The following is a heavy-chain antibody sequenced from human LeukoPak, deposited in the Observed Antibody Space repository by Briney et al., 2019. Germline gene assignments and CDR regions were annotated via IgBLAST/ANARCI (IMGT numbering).Heavy chain of an antibody. CDR3: ARQPLGTYYYDSSGYPPFDY. CDR1: GGTFSSYA. CDR2: IIPIFGTA. V-gene: IGHV1-69*05. J-gene: IGHJ4*02. Sequence: SVKVSCKASGGTFSSYAISWVRQAPEQGLEWMGRIIPIFGTANYAQKFQGRVTITTDESTSTAYMELSSLRSEDTAVYYCARQPLGTYYYDSSGYPPFDYWGQGTLVTVSS. D-gene: IGHD3-22*01.